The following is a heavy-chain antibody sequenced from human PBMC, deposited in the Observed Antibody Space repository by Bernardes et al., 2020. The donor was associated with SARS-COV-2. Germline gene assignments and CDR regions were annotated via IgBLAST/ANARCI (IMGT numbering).Heavy chain of an antibody. D-gene: IGHD2-15*01. CDR3: AIRGRDNIDYRDSFDI. Sequence: ASVKVSCTASQNTFTSHQIHWVRQAPGQGLEWMAIMNPNNGAAKHAQKFEARLTLTRDTSKSTFYMELSGLRSEDTAMYYCAIRGRDNIDYRDSFDIWGQGTMVIVST. V-gene: IGHV1-46*01. CDR1: QNTFTSHQ. CDR2: MNPNNGAA. J-gene: IGHJ3*02.